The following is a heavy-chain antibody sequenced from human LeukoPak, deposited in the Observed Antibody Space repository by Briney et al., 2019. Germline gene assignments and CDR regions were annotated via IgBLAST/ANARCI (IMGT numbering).Heavy chain of an antibody. V-gene: IGHV1-69*04. J-gene: IGHJ6*03. Sequence: ASVKVSCKTSGFSFNTYGISWVRQAPGQGLEWMGRIIPILGIANYAQKFQGRVTITADKSTSTAYMELRSLRSDDTAVYYCARVRQEASYDYYYMDVWGKGTTVTVSS. CDR1: GFSFNTYG. CDR3: ARVRQEASYDYYYMDV. CDR2: IIPILGIA.